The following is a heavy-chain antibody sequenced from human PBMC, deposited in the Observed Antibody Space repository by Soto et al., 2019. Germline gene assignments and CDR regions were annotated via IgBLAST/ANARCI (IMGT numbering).Heavy chain of an antibody. Sequence: PSETLSLTCAVYGGSFSGYYWSWIRQPPGKGLEWIGEINHSGSTNYNPSLKSRVTISVDTSKNQFSLKLSSVTAADTAVYYCARGRGKKLLQLDYWGQGTLVTVSS. CDR1: GGSFSGYY. J-gene: IGHJ4*02. V-gene: IGHV4-34*01. D-gene: IGHD2-21*01. CDR2: INHSGST. CDR3: ARGRGKKLLQLDY.